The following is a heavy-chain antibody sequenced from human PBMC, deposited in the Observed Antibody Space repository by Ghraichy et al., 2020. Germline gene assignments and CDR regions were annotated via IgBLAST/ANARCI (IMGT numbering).Heavy chain of an antibody. CDR3: AKAYKGCSSTSCYDDY. CDR2: FSGSGGST. D-gene: IGHD2-2*01. V-gene: IGHV3-23*01. CDR1: GFTFSSYA. J-gene: IGHJ4*02. Sequence: GGSLRLSCAASGFTFSSYAMSWVRQAPGKGLEWVSAFSGSGGSTYYADSVKGRFTISRDNSKNTLYLQMNSLRAEDTAVYYCAKAYKGCSSTSCYDDYWGQGTLVTVSS.